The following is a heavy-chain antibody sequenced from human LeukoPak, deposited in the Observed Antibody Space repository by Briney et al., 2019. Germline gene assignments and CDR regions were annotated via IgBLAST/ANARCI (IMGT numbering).Heavy chain of an antibody. J-gene: IGHJ6*02. CDR2: INPNSGGT. CDR1: GYTFTGYY. V-gene: IGHV1-2*02. D-gene: IGHD1-1*01. Sequence: GASVKVSCKASGYTFTGYYMHWVRQAPGQGLEWMGWINPNSGGTNYAQKFQGRVTMTRDTSISTAYMELSRLRSDDTAVYYCARDFGTVAPYYGMDVWGQGTTVTVSS. CDR3: ARDFGTVAPYYGMDV.